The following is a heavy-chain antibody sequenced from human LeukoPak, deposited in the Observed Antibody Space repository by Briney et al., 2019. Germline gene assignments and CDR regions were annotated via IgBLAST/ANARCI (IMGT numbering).Heavy chain of an antibody. CDR2: ILYDGSHK. CDR1: GFTFSTST. Sequence: GGSLRLSCEASGFTFSTSTMHWVRQAPGKTLEWVADILYDGSHKYYADSVKGRFTISRDNSRNTLYLQINSLRAEDTAVYYCAKEGRWLDSWGQGTLVTVSS. J-gene: IGHJ4*02. CDR3: AKEGRWLDS. V-gene: IGHV3-30*04. D-gene: IGHD4-23*01.